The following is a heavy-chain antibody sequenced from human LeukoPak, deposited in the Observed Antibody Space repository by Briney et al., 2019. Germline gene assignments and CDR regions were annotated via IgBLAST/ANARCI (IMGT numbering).Heavy chain of an antibody. Sequence: GGSLSLSCAASGFTFSSYTMNWVRQAPGKGLEWVSSISSSSNYIYYADSVKGRFTISRDNAKNSLFLQMNSPRAEDTAVYYCARGQGLQLKSGSDYWGQGTLVTVSS. J-gene: IGHJ4*02. CDR1: GFTFSSYT. V-gene: IGHV3-21*01. CDR2: ISSSSNYI. CDR3: ARGQGLQLKSGSDY. D-gene: IGHD5-24*01.